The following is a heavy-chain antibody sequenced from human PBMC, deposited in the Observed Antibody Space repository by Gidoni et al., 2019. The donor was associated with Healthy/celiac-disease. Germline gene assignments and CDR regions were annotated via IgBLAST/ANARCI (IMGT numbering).Heavy chain of an antibody. CDR3: AKRDV. CDR1: GFTFDDYA. Sequence: EVQLVESGGGVVQPGRSLRRSCAASGFTFDDYAMHWVRQAPGKGLEWVSGISWNSGRIGYADSVKGRFTISRDNAKNSLYLQMNSLRAEDTALYYCAKRDVWGKGTTVTVSS. J-gene: IGHJ6*04. V-gene: IGHV3-9*01. CDR2: ISWNSGRI.